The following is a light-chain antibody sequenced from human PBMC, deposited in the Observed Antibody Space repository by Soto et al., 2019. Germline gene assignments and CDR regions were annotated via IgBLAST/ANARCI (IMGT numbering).Light chain of an antibody. Sequence: EIVLTQSPGTLSLPPGERATLSCRASQSVSTSYLAWDQQKPGQAPRLLIYGASSRATRIADRFSGSGSGTGLPLNISILEPEDFAGYYCQQYFNSHRTFGQGTMVEIK. CDR1: QSVSTSY. J-gene: IGKJ1*01. CDR3: QQYFNSHRT. CDR2: GAS. V-gene: IGKV3-20*01.